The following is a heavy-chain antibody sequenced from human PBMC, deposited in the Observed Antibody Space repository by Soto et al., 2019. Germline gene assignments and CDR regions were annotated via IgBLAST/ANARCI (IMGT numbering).Heavy chain of an antibody. J-gene: IGHJ6*02. CDR2: ISSSSSYI. CDR1: GFTFSSYS. Sequence: EVQLVESRGGLVKPGGSLRLSCAASGFTFSSYSMNWVRQAPGKGLEWVSSISSSSSYIYYADSVKGRFTISRDNAKNSLYLQMNGLRAEDTAVYYCARAPPTHYGMDVWGQGTTVTVSS. V-gene: IGHV3-21*01. CDR3: ARAPPTHYGMDV.